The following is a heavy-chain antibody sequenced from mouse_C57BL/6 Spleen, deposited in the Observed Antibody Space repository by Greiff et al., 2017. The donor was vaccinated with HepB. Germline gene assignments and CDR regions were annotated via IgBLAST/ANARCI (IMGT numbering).Heavy chain of an antibody. CDR3: ARGLLLRDFDV. CDR1: GFSLTSYG. V-gene: IGHV2-2*01. D-gene: IGHD1-1*01. J-gene: IGHJ1*03. Sequence: QVQLKESGPGLVQPSQSLSITCTVSGFSLTSYGVHWVRQSPGKGLEWLGVIWSGGSTDYNAALISRLSISKDNSKSQVFFKMNSLQADDTAIYYCARGLLLRDFDVWGTGTTVTVSS. CDR2: IWSGGST.